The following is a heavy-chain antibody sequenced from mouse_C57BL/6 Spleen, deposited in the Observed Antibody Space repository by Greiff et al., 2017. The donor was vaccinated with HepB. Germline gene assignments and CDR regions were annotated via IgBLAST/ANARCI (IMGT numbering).Heavy chain of an antibody. Sequence: EVQGVESGGGLVQPKGSLKLSCAASGFSFNTYAMNWVRQAPGKGLEWVARIRSKSNNYATYYADSVKDRFTISRDDSESMLYLQMNNLKTEDTAMYYCVRQEGNDGYFYWYFDVWGTGTTVTVSS. CDR2: IRSKSNNYAT. CDR3: VRQEGNDGYFYWYFDV. D-gene: IGHD2-3*01. V-gene: IGHV10-1*01. J-gene: IGHJ1*03. CDR1: GFSFNTYA.